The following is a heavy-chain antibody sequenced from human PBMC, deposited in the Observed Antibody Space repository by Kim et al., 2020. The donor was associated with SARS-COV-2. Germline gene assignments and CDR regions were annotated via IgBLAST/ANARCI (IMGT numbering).Heavy chain of an antibody. CDR2: IYHSGST. J-gene: IGHJ4*02. Sequence: SETLSLTCAVSGGSISSSNWWSWVRQPPGKGLEWIGEIYHSGSTNYNPSLKSRVTISVDKSKNQFSLKLSSVTAADTAVYYCARGYGHAVDYFDYWGQGTLVTVSS. CDR1: GGSISSSNW. V-gene: IGHV4-4*02. D-gene: IGHD5-12*01. CDR3: ARGYGHAVDYFDY.